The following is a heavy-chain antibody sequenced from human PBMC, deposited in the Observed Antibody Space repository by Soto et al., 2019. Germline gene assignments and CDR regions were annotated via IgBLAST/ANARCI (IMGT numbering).Heavy chain of an antibody. CDR1: GGTFSSYS. CDR2: IIPIFGTA. CDR3: ARDGGRHSGGIDY. D-gene: IGHD1-26*01. Sequence: QVQLVQSGAEVKKPGSSVNVSCKASGGTFSSYSINWVRQAPGQGLEWMGEIIPIFGTANYAQKFEGRVTITADESTSPAYLELSSLRSEGTAVYYCARDGGRHSGGIDYWGQGTLVTVSS. J-gene: IGHJ4*02. V-gene: IGHV1-69*01.